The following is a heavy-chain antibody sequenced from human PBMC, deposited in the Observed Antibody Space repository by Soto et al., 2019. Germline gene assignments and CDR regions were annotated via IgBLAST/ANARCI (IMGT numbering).Heavy chain of an antibody. CDR1: GYTFTSYG. Sequence: ASVKVSCKAFGYTFTSYGISWVRQAPGQGLEWMGWISAYNGNTNYAQKLQGRVTMTTDTSTSTAYMELRSLRSDDTAVYYCARVPAWGYYDSSSWFDPWGQGTLVTVSS. D-gene: IGHD3-22*01. V-gene: IGHV1-18*04. CDR3: ARVPAWGYYDSSSWFDP. CDR2: ISAYNGNT. J-gene: IGHJ5*02.